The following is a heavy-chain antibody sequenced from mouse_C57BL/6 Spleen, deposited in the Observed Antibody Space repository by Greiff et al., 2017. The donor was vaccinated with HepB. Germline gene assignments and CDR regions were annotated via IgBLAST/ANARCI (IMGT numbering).Heavy chain of an antibody. V-gene: IGHV1-15*01. J-gene: IGHJ4*01. Sequence: VQLQQSGAELVRPGASVTLSCKASGYTFTDYEMHWVKQTPVHGLEWIGAIDPETGGTAYNQKFKGKAILTADKSSSTAYMELRSLTSEDSAVYYCTIRSPYAMDYWGQGTSVTVSS. CDR3: TIRSPYAMDY. D-gene: IGHD1-1*01. CDR2: IDPETGGT. CDR1: GYTFTDYE.